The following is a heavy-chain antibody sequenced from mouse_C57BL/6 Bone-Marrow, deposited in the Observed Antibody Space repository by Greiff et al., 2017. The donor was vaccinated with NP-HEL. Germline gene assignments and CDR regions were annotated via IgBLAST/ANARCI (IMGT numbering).Heavy chain of an antibody. CDR2: IDPENGDT. D-gene: IGHD1-1*01. Sequence: VQLQQPGAELVRPGASVKLSCTVSGFNIKDDYMHWVKQRPEQGLEWIGWIDPENGDTEYASKFQGKATITADTSSNTAYLQLSSLTSEDTAVYYGTTGGSSPYAMDYWGQGTSVTVSS. CDR3: TTGGSSPYAMDY. V-gene: IGHV14-4*01. CDR1: GFNIKDDY. J-gene: IGHJ4*01.